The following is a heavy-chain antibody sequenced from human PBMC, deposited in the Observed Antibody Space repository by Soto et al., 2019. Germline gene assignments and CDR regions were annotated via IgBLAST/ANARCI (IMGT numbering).Heavy chain of an antibody. CDR3: ARGSLGAARPDAFRLMP. Sequence: GGSLRLSCAASGFTFSSYSMNWVRQAPGKGLEWVSSISSSSSYIYYADSVKGRFTISRDNAKNSLYLQMNSLRAEDTAVYYCARGSLGAARPDAFRLMPWGQGTLVTVSS. CDR2: ISSSSSYI. D-gene: IGHD6-6*01. J-gene: IGHJ5*02. V-gene: IGHV3-21*01. CDR1: GFTFSSYS.